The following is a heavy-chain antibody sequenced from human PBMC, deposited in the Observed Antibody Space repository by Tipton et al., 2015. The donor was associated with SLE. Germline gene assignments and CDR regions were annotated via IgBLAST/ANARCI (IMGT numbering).Heavy chain of an antibody. CDR2: MNSDGSNV. Sequence: SLRLSCAASGFNFRRHWMDWVRQVPGKGLVWLSRMNSDGSNVFYADSVKGRFTISRDDSKNTLYLQMSSLRAEDTAIYYCGKGLNFDFWSGFGMDVWGQGTTVTVSS. D-gene: IGHD3-3*01. CDR1: GFNFRRHW. J-gene: IGHJ6*02. V-gene: IGHV3-74*01. CDR3: GKGLNFDFWSGFGMDV.